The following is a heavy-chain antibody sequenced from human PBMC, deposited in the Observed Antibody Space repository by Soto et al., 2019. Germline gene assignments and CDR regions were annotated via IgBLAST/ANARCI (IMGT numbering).Heavy chain of an antibody. Sequence: EVQLLESGGGLVQPGGSLRLSCAASGFTFSSYAMSWVRQAPGKGLEWVSAISGSGGSTYYADSVKGRFTISRDNPKNTLYRQMNSLRAEDTAVYYCAKGGTSCYSCYYYYMDVWGKGTPVTVSS. J-gene: IGHJ6*03. CDR3: AKGGTSCYSCYYYYMDV. CDR1: GFTFSSYA. D-gene: IGHD2-2*01. V-gene: IGHV3-23*01. CDR2: ISGSGGST.